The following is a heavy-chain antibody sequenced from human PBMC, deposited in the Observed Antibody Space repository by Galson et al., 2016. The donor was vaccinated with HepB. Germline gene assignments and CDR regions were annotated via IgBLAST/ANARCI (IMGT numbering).Heavy chain of an antibody. CDR1: GASISGYY. D-gene: IGHD6-19*01. CDR3: ARDDSGGWYGFHYGMDA. Sequence: LSLTCTVSGASISGYYSSWIRQPPGKGLEWLGYIYYSGRTNYNPSLQSRVTISVDTSKNQFSLKLSSVTAADTAVYYCARDDSGGWYGFHYGMDAWGQGTTVTVSS. CDR2: IYYSGRT. J-gene: IGHJ6*02. V-gene: IGHV4-59*01.